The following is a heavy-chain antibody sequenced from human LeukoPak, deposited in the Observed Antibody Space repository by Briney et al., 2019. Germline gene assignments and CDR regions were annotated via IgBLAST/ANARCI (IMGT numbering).Heavy chain of an antibody. CDR2: IIPIFGTA. CDR1: GGTFSSYA. Sequence: SVKVSCKASGGTFSSYAISWVRQAPGQGLEWMGGIIPIFGTANYAQKFQGRVTITADESTSTAYMELSSLRSEDAAVYYCARGLISGLLFGYFDYWGQGTLVTVSS. D-gene: IGHD2-2*01. CDR3: ARGLISGLLFGYFDY. J-gene: IGHJ4*02. V-gene: IGHV1-69*13.